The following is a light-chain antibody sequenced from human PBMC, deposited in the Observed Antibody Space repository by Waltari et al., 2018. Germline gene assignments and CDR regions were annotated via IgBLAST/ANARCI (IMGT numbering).Light chain of an antibody. CDR1: QSVSRDY. J-gene: IGKJ4*01. CDR2: GAS. CDR3: QQYGSSPLT. Sequence: ETVLAQSPGTLSLSLGDSATPPCRASQSVSRDYLAWYQQKPGQAPRLLIYGASSRATGIPARFSGSGSGTDFTLTITRLEPEDFAVYYCQQYGSSPLTFGGGTKVDIK. V-gene: IGKV3-20*01.